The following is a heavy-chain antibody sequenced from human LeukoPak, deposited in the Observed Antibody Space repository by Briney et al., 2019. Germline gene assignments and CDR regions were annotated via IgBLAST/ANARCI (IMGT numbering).Heavy chain of an antibody. Sequence: SETLSLTCTVSGGSISSYYWSWIRQPAGKGLEWIGRIYTSGSTNYNPSLKSRVTMSVDTSKNQFSLKLSSVTAADTAVYYCARWGAPNSSGYYYWFDYWGQGTLVTVSS. CDR2: IYTSGST. D-gene: IGHD3-22*01. V-gene: IGHV4-4*07. CDR1: GGSISSYY. CDR3: ARWGAPNSSGYYYWFDY. J-gene: IGHJ4*02.